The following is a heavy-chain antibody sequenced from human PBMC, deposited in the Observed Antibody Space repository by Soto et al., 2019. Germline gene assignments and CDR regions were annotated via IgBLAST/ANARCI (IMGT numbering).Heavy chain of an antibody. Sequence: GGSLRLSCAASGFTFSSYGMHWVRQAPGKGLEWVAVIWYDGSNKYYADSVKGRFTISRDNSKNTLYLQMNSLRAEDTAVYYCARDPNEGGELSSQPFDPWGQGTLVTVSS. CDR1: GFTFSSYG. CDR3: ARDPNEGGELSSQPFDP. V-gene: IGHV3-33*01. J-gene: IGHJ5*02. CDR2: IWYDGSNK. D-gene: IGHD3-16*02.